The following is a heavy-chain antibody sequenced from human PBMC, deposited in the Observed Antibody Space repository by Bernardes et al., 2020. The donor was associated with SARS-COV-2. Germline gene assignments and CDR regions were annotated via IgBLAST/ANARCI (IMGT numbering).Heavy chain of an antibody. CDR3: AGRFCSSTSCRRIFDY. V-gene: IGHV3-48*03. Sequence: GGSLRLSCAASGFTFSSYEMNWVRQAPGKGLELVSYISGSVSTIYYADSVKGRFTISRDKAKNSLYLQMNSLRAEDTAVYYCAGRFCSSTSCRRIFDYWGQGTLVTVSS. J-gene: IGHJ4*02. CDR1: GFTFSSYE. D-gene: IGHD2-2*01. CDR2: ISGSVSTI.